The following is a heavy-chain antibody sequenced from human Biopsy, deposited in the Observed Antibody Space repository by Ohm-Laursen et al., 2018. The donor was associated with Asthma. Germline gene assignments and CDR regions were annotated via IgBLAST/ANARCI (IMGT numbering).Heavy chain of an antibody. V-gene: IGHV3-30*18. D-gene: IGHD1-26*01. Sequence: SLRLSCAASGRHFGSYNMHWARQAPGKGLEWVAVISFDGSNEDYADSVKGRFTISRDNSKNTLFLEMNSLRPEDTAVYYCAKELFPGWELRRGPDSWGQGTLVTVSS. CDR2: ISFDGSNE. J-gene: IGHJ4*02. CDR3: AKELFPGWELRRGPDS. CDR1: GRHFGSYN.